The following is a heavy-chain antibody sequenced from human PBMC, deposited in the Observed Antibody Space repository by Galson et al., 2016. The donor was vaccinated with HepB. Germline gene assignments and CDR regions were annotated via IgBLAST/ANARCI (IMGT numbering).Heavy chain of an antibody. Sequence: SLRLSCAASGFIFSNYGMNWVRQAPGKGLEWVAFITSPSNNKNYADSVRGRFAISRDNGKNSLYLQMNNLRAEDTAVYYCARGGADRSDYWGQGTLVTVSS. CDR2: ITSPSNNK. CDR3: ARGGADRSDY. J-gene: IGHJ4*02. V-gene: IGHV3-48*01. CDR1: GFIFSNYG. D-gene: IGHD3-16*02.